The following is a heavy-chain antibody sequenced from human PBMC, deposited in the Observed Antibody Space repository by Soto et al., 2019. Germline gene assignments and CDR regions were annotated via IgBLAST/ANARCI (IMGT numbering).Heavy chain of an antibody. CDR2: IIPIFGTA. V-gene: IGHV1-69*06. D-gene: IGHD3-22*01. Sequence: QVQLVQSGAEVKKPGSSVKVSCKASGGTFSSYAISWVRQAPGQGLEWMGGIIPIFGTANYAQKFQGRVTITADKSTSTAYMELSSLRSEDTAVYYCARDYTMIVVVARGEGYGMDVWGQGTTVTVSS. CDR1: GGTFSSYA. CDR3: ARDYTMIVVVARGEGYGMDV. J-gene: IGHJ6*02.